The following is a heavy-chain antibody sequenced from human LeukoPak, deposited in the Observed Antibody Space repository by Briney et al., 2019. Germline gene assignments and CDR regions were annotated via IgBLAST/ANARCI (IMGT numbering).Heavy chain of an antibody. CDR2: IYYSGST. CDR1: GGSISNYY. CDR3: ARISSGWYGAFDY. D-gene: IGHD6-19*01. J-gene: IGHJ4*02. Sequence: PSETLSLTCTVSGGSISNYYWSWIRQPPGEGLEWIGYIYYSGSTYYNPSLKSRVTISVDTSKNQFSLKLSSVTAADTAVYYCARISSGWYGAFDYWGQGTLVTVSS. V-gene: IGHV4-59*08.